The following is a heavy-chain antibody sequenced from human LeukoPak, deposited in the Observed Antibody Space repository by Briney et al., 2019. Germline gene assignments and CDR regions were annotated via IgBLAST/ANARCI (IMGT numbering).Heavy chain of an antibody. Sequence: GGSLRLSCAASGFTFSSYEMNWVRQAPGKGLEWVSYISSSGNSIYYADSVKGRFTISRDNSKNTLYLQMNSLRAEDTAVYYCAKDTVRGVHWGQGTLVTVSS. CDR2: ISSSGNSI. J-gene: IGHJ4*02. V-gene: IGHV3-48*03. CDR3: AKDTVRGVH. CDR1: GFTFSSYE. D-gene: IGHD3-10*01.